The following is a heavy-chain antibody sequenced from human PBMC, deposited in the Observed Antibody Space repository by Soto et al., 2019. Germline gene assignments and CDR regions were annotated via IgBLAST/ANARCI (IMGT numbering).Heavy chain of an antibody. J-gene: IGHJ6*02. V-gene: IGHV1-69*13. CDR2: IIPIFGTA. Sequence: SVKGSCKASGDTFSSYAISWVRQAPGQGLEWMGGIIPIFGTANYAQKFQGRVTITADESTSTAYMELSSLRSEDRAVYYCARARKINSYYDFWSGPVTLYGMDVWGQGTTVSVSS. CDR1: GDTFSSYA. CDR3: ARARKINSYYDFWSGPVTLYGMDV. D-gene: IGHD3-3*01.